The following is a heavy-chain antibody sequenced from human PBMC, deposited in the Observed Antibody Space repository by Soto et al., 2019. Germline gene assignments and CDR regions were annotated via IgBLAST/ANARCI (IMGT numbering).Heavy chain of an antibody. CDR2: IIPILGTA. V-gene: IGHV1-69*12. CDR3: ASPYSGMYAFDS. D-gene: IGHD3-10*01. CDR1: GGTFSSSA. J-gene: IGHJ3*02. Sequence: QVQLVQSGAEVKKPGSSVKVYCKASGGTFSSSAISWGRQAPGQGLEWMGGIIPILGTANYAQKFQGRVTITADESTSTAYMELSSLRSEDTAVYYCASPYSGMYAFDSGGRGTMVTVAS.